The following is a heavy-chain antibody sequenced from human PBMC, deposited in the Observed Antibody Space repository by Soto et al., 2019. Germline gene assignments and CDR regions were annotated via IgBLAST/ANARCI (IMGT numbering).Heavy chain of an antibody. CDR1: GGSFSGYY. CDR2: INHSGST. J-gene: IGHJ5*02. Sequence: QVQLQQWGAGLLKPSETLSLTCAVYGGSFSGYYWSWIRQPPGKGLEWIGEINHSGSTNYNPSLKSRVTISVDTSKNQFSLKLSSVTAADTAVYYGARGLRFLEWLSPWGQGTLVPGSS. CDR3: ARGLRFLEWLSP. V-gene: IGHV4-34*01. D-gene: IGHD3-3*01.